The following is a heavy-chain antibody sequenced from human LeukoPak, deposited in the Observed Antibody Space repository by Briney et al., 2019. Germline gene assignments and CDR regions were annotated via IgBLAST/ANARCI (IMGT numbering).Heavy chain of an antibody. V-gene: IGHV4-4*09. D-gene: IGHD1-26*01. J-gene: IGHJ4*02. CDR2: ISSSGST. CDR1: RGSISGSIRSFY. Sequence: PSETLSLICTVSRGSISGSIRSFYWSWLRQPPGKGLEWIGYISSSGSTNDNPSLRSRVTISLDASKNQFFLTLSSVSAADTALYYCARIPLAYSGAYYFDYWGQGTLVTVSP. CDR3: ARIPLAYSGAYYFDY.